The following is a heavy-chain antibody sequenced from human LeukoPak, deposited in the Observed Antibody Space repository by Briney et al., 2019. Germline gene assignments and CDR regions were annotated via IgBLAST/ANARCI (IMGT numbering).Heavy chain of an antibody. Sequence: PSETLSLTCTVSGASISSYYWSWIRQPPGKGLEWIGDIYYSGSIKYNPSLKSRVTMSVDTSKNQFSLKLSSVTAADTAIYYCARDQSDDAFDIWGQGAMVTVSS. CDR2: IYYSGSI. J-gene: IGHJ3*02. CDR3: ARDQSDDAFDI. CDR1: GASISSYY. D-gene: IGHD3-3*01. V-gene: IGHV4-59*01.